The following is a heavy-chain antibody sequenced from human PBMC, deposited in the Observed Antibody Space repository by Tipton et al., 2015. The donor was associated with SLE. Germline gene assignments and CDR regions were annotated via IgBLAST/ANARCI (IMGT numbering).Heavy chain of an antibody. CDR1: GYSFTNYW. CDR2: IYPGDSDT. J-gene: IGHJ4*02. Sequence: QLVQSGAEVKKPGESLKISCKGSGYSFTNYWIGWVRQMPGKGLEWMGIIYPGDSDTRYSPSFPGQVTISADKSISTAYLQWSSLKASDTAMYYCAKISTWNGYYFDYWGQGTLVTVSS. V-gene: IGHV5-51*01. D-gene: IGHD1-1*01. CDR3: AKISTWNGYYFDY.